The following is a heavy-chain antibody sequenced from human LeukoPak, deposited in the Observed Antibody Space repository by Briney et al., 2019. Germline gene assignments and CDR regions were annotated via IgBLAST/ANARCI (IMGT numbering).Heavy chain of an antibody. J-gene: IGHJ6*03. CDR2: IYYSEST. V-gene: IGHV4-39*01. Sequence: SETLSLTCTVSGGSISSSSYYWGWIRQPPGKGLEWIGSIYYSESTYYNPSLKSRVTISVDTSKNQFSLKLSSVTAADTAVYYCARHNSGSYRVGYYYYCYMDVWGKGTTVTISS. CDR3: ARHNSGSYRVGYYYYCYMDV. D-gene: IGHD3-10*01. CDR1: GGSISSSSYY.